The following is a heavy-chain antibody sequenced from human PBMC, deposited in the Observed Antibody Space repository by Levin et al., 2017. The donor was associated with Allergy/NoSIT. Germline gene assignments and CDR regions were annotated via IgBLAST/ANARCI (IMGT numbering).Heavy chain of an antibody. J-gene: IGHJ4*02. CDR3: AKDESWSYGHRSYD. CDR2: ISGSST. D-gene: IGHD4-17*01. CDR1: GFTFSTYA. Sequence: GGSLRLSCAASGFTFSTYAMTWVRQAPGTGLEWVSTISGSSTYYADSVKGRFTISRDNSKNTLYLQMNTLRAEDTAIYYCAKDESWSYGHRSYDWGQGTLVTVSS. V-gene: IGHV3-23*01.